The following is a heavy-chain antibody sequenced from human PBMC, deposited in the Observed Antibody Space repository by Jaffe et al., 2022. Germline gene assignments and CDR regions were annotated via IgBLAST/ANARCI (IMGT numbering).Heavy chain of an antibody. Sequence: EVQLLDSGGGLVQPGGSLRLSCAASGFTFNTHTMSWVRQAPGKGLEWVSSIGGSDGYTYYADSVKGRFTISRDNSRDTLYLQMNSLRAEDTAVYYCAKDQCGAGRCRPVIYYFDNWGQGTLVTVSS. CDR3: AKDQCGAGRCRPVIYYFDN. CDR2: IGGSDGYT. V-gene: IGHV3-23*01. CDR1: GFTFNTHT. D-gene: IGHD2-21*01. J-gene: IGHJ4*02.